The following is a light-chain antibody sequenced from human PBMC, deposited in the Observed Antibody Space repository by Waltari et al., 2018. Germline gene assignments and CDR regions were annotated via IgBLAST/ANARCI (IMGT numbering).Light chain of an antibody. V-gene: IGLV3-25*03. J-gene: IGLJ3*02. CDR2: KDS. CDR3: QSADTSGSRWV. CDR1: ALPKQY. Sequence: SYDLTQPPSVSVSPGQTARITCSGDALPKQYAYLYQQKPGQAPILVIYKDSERPSGIPERFSGSSSGTIVTLTISGVQAEDEADYYCQSADTSGSRWVFGGGTKLTVL.